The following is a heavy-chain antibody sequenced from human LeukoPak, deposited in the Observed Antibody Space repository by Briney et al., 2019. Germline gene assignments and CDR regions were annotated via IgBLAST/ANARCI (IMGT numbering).Heavy chain of an antibody. CDR3: AKDYYDPYYFDY. D-gene: IGHD3-3*01. CDR1: GFTFSSYG. V-gene: IGHV3-23*01. J-gene: IGHJ4*02. Sequence: GGTLRLSCAASGFTFSSYGMSWVRQAPGKGLEWVSSISGGTYTTYYADSVKGRFTISGDNSKNTLYLQMNSLRAEDTAIYYCAKDYYDPYYFDYWGQGTLVTVSS. CDR2: ISGGTYTT.